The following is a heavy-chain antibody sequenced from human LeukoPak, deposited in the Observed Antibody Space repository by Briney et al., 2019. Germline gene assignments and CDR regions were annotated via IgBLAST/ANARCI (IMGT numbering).Heavy chain of an antibody. Sequence: SGGSLRLSCAASGFTVSDNNMIWDRQAPGKGLEWVSTLHRDGSVRYADSVNGRFTISRDDSKNTLSLQMSSLRDEDTAVYYCVRVHGGGYWGQGTLVTVSS. J-gene: IGHJ4*02. CDR1: GFTVSDNN. D-gene: IGHD3-16*01. CDR2: LHRDGSV. V-gene: IGHV3-53*01. CDR3: VRVHGGGY.